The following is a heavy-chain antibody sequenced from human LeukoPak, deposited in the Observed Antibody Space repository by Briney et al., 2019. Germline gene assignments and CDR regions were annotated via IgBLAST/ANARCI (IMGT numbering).Heavy chain of an antibody. Sequence: GGSLRLSCAASGFTFSSYWVSWVRQAPGKGLEWVANIKQDGSEKYYVDSVKGRFTISRDNAKNTLYLQMNSLRAEDTAVYYCARDHFPATYYYDSSGFFDYWGQGTLVTVSS. CDR2: IKQDGSEK. D-gene: IGHD3-22*01. CDR3: ARDHFPATYYYDSSGFFDY. V-gene: IGHV3-7*01. CDR1: GFTFSSYW. J-gene: IGHJ4*02.